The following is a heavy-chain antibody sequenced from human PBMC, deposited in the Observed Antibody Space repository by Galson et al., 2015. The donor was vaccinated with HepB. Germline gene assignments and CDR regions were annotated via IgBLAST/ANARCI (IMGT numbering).Heavy chain of an antibody. D-gene: IGHD4-17*01. Sequence: SLRLSCAASGFTLSGSTLHWVRQASGKGLEWVGRITSKTRNYATAYAASMKGRFTISRDDSKTTAYLQMNSLETEDTAVYYCTKSTGPVYGAYGDYWGQGTLVTVSS. CDR1: GFTLSGST. J-gene: IGHJ4*02. CDR3: TKSTGPVYGAYGDY. V-gene: IGHV3-73*01. CDR2: ITSKTRNYAT.